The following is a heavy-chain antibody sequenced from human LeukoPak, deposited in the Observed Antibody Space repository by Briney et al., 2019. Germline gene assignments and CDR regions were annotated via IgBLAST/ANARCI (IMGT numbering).Heavy chain of an antibody. CDR3: ARETTGTTRWSWFDP. J-gene: IGHJ5*02. D-gene: IGHD1-7*01. Sequence: PVGSLRLSCAASGFTFSSYSMNWVRQAPGKGLEWVPYISSSSSTIYYADSVKGRFTISRDNAKNSLYLQMNSLRAEDTAVYYRARETTGTTRWSWFDPWGQGTLVTVSS. CDR1: GFTFSSYS. V-gene: IGHV3-48*01. CDR2: ISSSSSTI.